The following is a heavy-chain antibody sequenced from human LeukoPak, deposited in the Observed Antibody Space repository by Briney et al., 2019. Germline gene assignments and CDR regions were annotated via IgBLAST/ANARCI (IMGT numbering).Heavy chain of an antibody. J-gene: IGHJ6*02. CDR3: ARARAAAGTWFACYYYGMDV. Sequence: GGSLRLSCAASGFTVSSNYMSWVRQAPGKGLEWVSVIYSGGSTYYADSVKGRFTISRDNSKNTLYLQMNSLRAEDTAVYYCARARAAAGTWFACYYYGMDVWGQGTTVTVSS. V-gene: IGHV3-66*01. CDR1: GFTVSSNY. D-gene: IGHD6-13*01. CDR2: IYSGGST.